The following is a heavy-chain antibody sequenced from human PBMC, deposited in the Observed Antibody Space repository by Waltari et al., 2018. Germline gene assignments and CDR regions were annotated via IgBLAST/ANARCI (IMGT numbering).Heavy chain of an antibody. J-gene: IGHJ6*02. Sequence: QVQLQESGPGLVKSSETLTLTRAISGDSIRRDFYWGWIRQAPGQGREWIGSMIHSGRTVYNPSRKSRVTMIIDTSKNQCALRRSSVTAADTAVYYWARDMVQGENGMDVWGQGTTVIVSS. CDR2: MIHSGRT. CDR3: ARDMVQGENGMDV. CDR1: GDSIRRDFY. D-gene: IGHD3-10*01. V-gene: IGHV4-38-2*02.